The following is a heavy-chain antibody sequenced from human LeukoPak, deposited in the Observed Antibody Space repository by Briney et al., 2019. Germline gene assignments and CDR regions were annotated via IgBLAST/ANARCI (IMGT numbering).Heavy chain of an antibody. Sequence: WASVKVSCKASGDTFSNYVISWMRQAPGQGLEWMGRFIPVLGVANHAQKFQGRATITADRSTSTAYMELSSLRSEDTAVYYCARNEYSSSTNPFDQWGQGTLVTVSS. CDR2: FIPVLGVA. V-gene: IGHV1-69*04. CDR3: ARNEYSSSTNPFDQ. J-gene: IGHJ4*02. D-gene: IGHD6-13*01. CDR1: GDTFSNYV.